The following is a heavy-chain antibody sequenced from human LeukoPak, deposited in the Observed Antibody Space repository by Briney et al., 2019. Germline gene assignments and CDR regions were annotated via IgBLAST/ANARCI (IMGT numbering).Heavy chain of an antibody. J-gene: IGHJ6*03. Sequence: GGSLRLSCAASGFSFSSFGMSWVRQAPGRALQWVSSISGDGRDTFYADSVKGRFTVSRDNSKTTMFLQMNSLRAEDTAVYYCARSPIVVYYYYMDVWGKGTTVTVSS. CDR1: GFSFSSFG. D-gene: IGHD2-15*01. CDR2: ISGDGRDT. CDR3: ARSPIVVYYYYMDV. V-gene: IGHV3-23*01.